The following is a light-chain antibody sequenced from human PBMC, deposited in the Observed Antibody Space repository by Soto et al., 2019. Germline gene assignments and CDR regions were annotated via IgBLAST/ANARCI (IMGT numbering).Light chain of an antibody. CDR3: CSFAGTYTYWV. V-gene: IGLV2-11*01. J-gene: IGLJ3*02. CDR2: DVR. CDR1: SSDVGGYNF. Sequence: QSVLTQPRSVSGSPGQSVTISCTGTSSDVGGYNFVSWYQQHPGESPKLMIYDVRKRPSGVPDRFSGSKSGNTASLTISGLQAEDEADYYCCSFAGTYTYWVFGGGTKVTVL.